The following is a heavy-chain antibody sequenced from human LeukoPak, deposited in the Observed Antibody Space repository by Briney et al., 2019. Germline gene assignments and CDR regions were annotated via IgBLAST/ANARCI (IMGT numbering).Heavy chain of an antibody. Sequence: PSETLSLTCTVSGGSVTSGNYYWNWIRQPAGKGLEWIGRIYTNGGASRNPSLKSRVTISIDAPRNQFSLKLSSVTAADTAVYYCAREPPGYWGQGILVTVSS. V-gene: IGHV4-61*02. CDR1: GGSVTSGNYY. CDR3: AREPPGY. CDR2: IYTNGGA. J-gene: IGHJ4*02.